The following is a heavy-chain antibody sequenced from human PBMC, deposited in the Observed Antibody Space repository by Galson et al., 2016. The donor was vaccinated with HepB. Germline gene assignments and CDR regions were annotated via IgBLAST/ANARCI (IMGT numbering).Heavy chain of an antibody. V-gene: IGHV4-34*01. CDR3: ARGRRDKSISRGGLRIRRHYYFDY. CDR1: GASLSENF. Sequence: SETLSLTCAANGASLSENFWIWVRQPPEKGLEWIGEVYHSGTTNYNPSLQSRVSISVDTSKSQISLKLNSVTAADTAVYFCARGRRDKSISRGGLRIRRHYYFDYWGQGTLLTVSS. D-gene: IGHD2-15*01. CDR2: VYHSGTT. J-gene: IGHJ4*02.